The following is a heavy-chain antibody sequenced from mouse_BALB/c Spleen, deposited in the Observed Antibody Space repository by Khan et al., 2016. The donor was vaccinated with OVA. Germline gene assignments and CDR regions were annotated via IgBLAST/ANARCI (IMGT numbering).Heavy chain of an antibody. CDR2: ISYSGRT. D-gene: IGHD1-1*01. Sequence: VQLKESGPGLVKPSQSLSLTCTVTGYSITSDYAWNWIRQFPGNKVEWMGYISYSGRTSYNPSLKSRISITRDTSKNQFLLQLNSVTTEDTATYYCARSVTITTVVATDFDYWGQGTTLTVAS. CDR3: ARSVTITTVVATDFDY. CDR1: GYSITSDYA. J-gene: IGHJ2*01. V-gene: IGHV3-2*02.